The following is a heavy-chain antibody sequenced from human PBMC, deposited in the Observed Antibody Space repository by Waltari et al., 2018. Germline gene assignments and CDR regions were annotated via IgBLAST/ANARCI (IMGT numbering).Heavy chain of an antibody. D-gene: IGHD3-10*01. CDR2: IYHSGST. V-gene: IGHV4-38-2*01. CDR3: ARRPSGSYSPFDY. J-gene: IGHJ4*02. Sequence: QVQLQESGPGLVKPSETLSLTCAVSGYSISSGYYWGWIRQPPGKGLEWIGSIYHSGSTYYNPSLKSRVTRSVDPSKNQFSPKLRSVTAADTAVYYCARRPSGSYSPFDYWGQGTLVTVSS. CDR1: GYSISSGYY.